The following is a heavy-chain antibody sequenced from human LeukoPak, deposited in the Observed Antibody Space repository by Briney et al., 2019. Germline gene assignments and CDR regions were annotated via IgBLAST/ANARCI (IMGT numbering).Heavy chain of an antibody. CDR3: ARDLGTHYFDY. CDR2: IIPVSGTS. J-gene: IGHJ4*02. Sequence: SVKVSCKASGGTFTTYSISWVRQAPGQGLEWLGNIIPVSGTSDYAQKFQGRVTITTDESTSTAYMELSSLRSEDTAVYYCARDLGTHYFDYWGQGTLVTVSS. V-gene: IGHV1-69*05. D-gene: IGHD7-27*01. CDR1: GGTFTTYS.